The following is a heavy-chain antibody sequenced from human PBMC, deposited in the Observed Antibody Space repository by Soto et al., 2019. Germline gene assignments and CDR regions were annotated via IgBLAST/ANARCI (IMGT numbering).Heavy chain of an antibody. Sequence: ASVKVSCKASGYTFTSYYMHWVRQAPGQGLEWMGIINPSGGSTSYAQKFQGRVTMTRDTSTSTVYMELSSLRSEDTAVYYCARDRRRNYYDSSGYYGGHDYWDQVTPAPVFS. D-gene: IGHD3-22*01. CDR3: ARDRRRNYYDSSGYYGGHDY. J-gene: IGHJ4*02. CDR1: GYTFTSYY. CDR2: INPSGGST. V-gene: IGHV1-46*01.